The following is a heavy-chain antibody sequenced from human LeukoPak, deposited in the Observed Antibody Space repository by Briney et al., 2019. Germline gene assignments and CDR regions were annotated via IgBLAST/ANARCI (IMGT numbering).Heavy chain of an antibody. CDR2: IGTAGDT. Sequence: GGSLRLSCAASGFTFSSYDMHWVRQATGKGLEWVSAIGTAGDTYYPGSVKGRFTISRENAKNSLYLQMNSLRAGDTAVYYCARRGIAAAGTWYFDYWGQGTLVTVSS. J-gene: IGHJ4*02. CDR1: GFTFSSYD. D-gene: IGHD6-13*01. CDR3: ARRGIAAAGTWYFDY. V-gene: IGHV3-13*01.